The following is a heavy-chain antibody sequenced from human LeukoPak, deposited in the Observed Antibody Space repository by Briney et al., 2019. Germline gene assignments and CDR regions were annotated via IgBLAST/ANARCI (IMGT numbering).Heavy chain of an antibody. CDR1: GFTFSSYE. Sequence: GGSLRLSCAASGFTFSSYEMNWVRQAPGKGLEWVSYISSSGNTIYYADSVKGRFTISRDNAKNSLYLQMNSLRAEDTAVYYCARGGYADYRVYWGQGTLVTVSS. CDR3: ARGGYADYRVY. V-gene: IGHV3-48*03. D-gene: IGHD4-17*01. CDR2: ISSSGNTI. J-gene: IGHJ4*02.